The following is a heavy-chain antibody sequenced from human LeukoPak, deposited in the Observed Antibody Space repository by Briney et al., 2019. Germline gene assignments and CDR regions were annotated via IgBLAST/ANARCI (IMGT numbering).Heavy chain of an antibody. D-gene: IGHD4-17*01. CDR3: ANDGIFDYGDYRVSNWYDP. J-gene: IGHJ5*02. CDR2: INSDGSST. CDR1: GFTFSSYW. V-gene: IGHV3-74*01. Sequence: GGSLRLSCAASGFTFSSYWMHWVRQAPGKGLVWVSRINSDGSSTSYADSVKGRFTISRDNSKNTLYLQMNSLRAEDTAVYYSANDGIFDYGDYRVSNWYDPWGQGTLVTVSS.